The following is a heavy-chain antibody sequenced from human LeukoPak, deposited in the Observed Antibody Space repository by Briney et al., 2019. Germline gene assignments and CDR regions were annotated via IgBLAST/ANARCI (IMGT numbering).Heavy chain of an antibody. V-gene: IGHV3-66*01. J-gene: IGHJ4*02. CDR3: ARGPDYDILADYFDY. CDR1: GFTVSSNY. D-gene: IGHD3-9*01. CDR2: IYSGGST. Sequence: GGSLRLSCAASGFTVSSNYMSWVRQAPGKGLEWVSIIYSGGSTYYADSVKGRFTISRDNSKNTLYLQMNSLRVEDTAVYYCARGPDYDILADYFDYWGQGTLVTVSS.